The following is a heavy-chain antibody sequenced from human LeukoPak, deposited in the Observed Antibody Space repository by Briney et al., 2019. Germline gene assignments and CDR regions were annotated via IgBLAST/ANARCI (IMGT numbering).Heavy chain of an antibody. CDR1: GFTFSSYA. Sequence: GGSLRLSCAASGFTFSSYAMNWVRQAPWKGLEWVSAISGSGSAYYADSVKGRFTISRDNSKNTLYLQMNSLRAEDTAVYYCAKDPLYCSGGSCQGSLDYWGQGTLVTVSS. V-gene: IGHV3-23*01. J-gene: IGHJ4*02. CDR3: AKDPLYCSGGSCQGSLDY. CDR2: ISGSGSA. D-gene: IGHD2-15*01.